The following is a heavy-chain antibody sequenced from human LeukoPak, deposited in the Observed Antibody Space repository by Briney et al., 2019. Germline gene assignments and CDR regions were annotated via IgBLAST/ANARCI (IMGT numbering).Heavy chain of an antibody. J-gene: IGHJ3*02. CDR1: GYSFTTYW. Sequence: GESLKISCQGSGYSFTTYWIGWVRQMPGKGLECMGIIYPGDSDTRYSPSFQGQVTISADKSISTAYLQWSSLKASDTAMYYCARDYYGSGVDAFDIWGQGTMVTVSS. CDR3: ARDYYGSGVDAFDI. CDR2: IYPGDSDT. V-gene: IGHV5-51*01. D-gene: IGHD3-10*01.